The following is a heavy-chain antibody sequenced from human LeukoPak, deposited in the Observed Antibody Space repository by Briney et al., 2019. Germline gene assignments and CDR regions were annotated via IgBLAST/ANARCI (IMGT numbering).Heavy chain of an antibody. V-gene: IGHV3-21*01. CDR3: ARGIITMSAFDI. D-gene: IGHD3-22*01. J-gene: IGHJ3*02. Sequence: PGGSLRLSCAASGFTFSSYSMNWVRQAPGKGLEWVSSISSSSSYIYYADSVKGRFTISRDNAKNSLYLQMNSLRAEDTAVYYCARGIITMSAFDIWGQGTMVTVSS. CDR2: ISSSSSYI. CDR1: GFTFSSYS.